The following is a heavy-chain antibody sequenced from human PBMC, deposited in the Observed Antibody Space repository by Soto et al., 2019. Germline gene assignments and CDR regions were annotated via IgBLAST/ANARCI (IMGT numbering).Heavy chain of an antibody. CDR3: AKQGDNSGLSYFDY. Sequence: EVHLLESGGGLVQPGGSLRLSCVASKFTFSSYAMSWVRQAPGKGLEWVSGITGSGAGTYYADSVKGRFTISRDNSMNTLYLQMHGLRAEDTALYYCAKQGDNSGLSYFDYWGQGILVTVSS. CDR1: KFTFSSYA. J-gene: IGHJ4*02. D-gene: IGHD3-22*01. V-gene: IGHV3-23*01. CDR2: ITGSGAGT.